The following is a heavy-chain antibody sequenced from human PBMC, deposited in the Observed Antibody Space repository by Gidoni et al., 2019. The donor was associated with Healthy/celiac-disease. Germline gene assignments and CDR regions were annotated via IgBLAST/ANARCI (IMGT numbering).Heavy chain of an antibody. D-gene: IGHD3-10*01. CDR2: INHSEST. Sequence: QVQLQQWGAGLLKPSETLSLTCAAYGGYFGGYYWSWIRQPPGKGLEWIGEINHSESTNYNPSLKSRVTISVDTSKNQFSLKLSSVTAADTAVYYCARSVLLWVGEPLCYFDYWGQGTLVTVSS. V-gene: IGHV4-34*01. CDR3: ARSVLLWVGEPLCYFDY. CDR1: GGYFGGYY. J-gene: IGHJ4*02.